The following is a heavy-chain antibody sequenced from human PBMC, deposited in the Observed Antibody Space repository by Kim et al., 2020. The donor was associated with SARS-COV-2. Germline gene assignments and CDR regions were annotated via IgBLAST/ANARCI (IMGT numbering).Heavy chain of an antibody. CDR2: INHSGST. Sequence: SETLSLTCAVYGGSFSGYYWSWIRQPPGKGLEWIGEINHSGSTNYNPSLKSRVTISVDTSKNQFSLKLSSVTAADTAVYYCARGRRSSSSFYYGMDVWGQGTTVTVSS. CDR1: GGSFSGYY. V-gene: IGHV4-34*01. D-gene: IGHD6-6*01. J-gene: IGHJ6*02. CDR3: ARGRRSSSSFYYGMDV.